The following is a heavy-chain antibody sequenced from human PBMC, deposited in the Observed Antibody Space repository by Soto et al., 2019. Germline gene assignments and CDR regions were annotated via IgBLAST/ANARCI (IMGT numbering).Heavy chain of an antibody. CDR3: AGDRSTPGTGWFDP. D-gene: IGHD1-26*01. CDR2: IWDDGSSK. Sequence: QVQLVESGGGVAQPGRSLRLSRAASGFTFSSYGMHWVRQAPGKRLQRAAAIWDDGSSKYYADSVKDRFTISRDNSKNTLYLQMNSLRAEDTAVYYCAGDRSTPGTGWFDPWGQGTLVTVSS. J-gene: IGHJ5*02. CDR1: GFTFSSYG. V-gene: IGHV3-33*01.